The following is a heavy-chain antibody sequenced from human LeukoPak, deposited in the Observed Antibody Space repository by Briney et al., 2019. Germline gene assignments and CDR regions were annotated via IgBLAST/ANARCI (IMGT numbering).Heavy chain of an antibody. CDR1: GYSFTSYW. Sequence: GESLKISCQGSGYSFTSYWIGWVRQMPGKGLEWMGIIYPGDSDTRYSPSFQGQVTISADKSISTAYLQWSSLKASDTAMYYCARGVVTAIRDFVYWGQGTLVTVSS. CDR2: IYPGDSDT. V-gene: IGHV5-51*01. J-gene: IGHJ4*02. CDR3: ARGVVTAIRDFVY. D-gene: IGHD2-21*02.